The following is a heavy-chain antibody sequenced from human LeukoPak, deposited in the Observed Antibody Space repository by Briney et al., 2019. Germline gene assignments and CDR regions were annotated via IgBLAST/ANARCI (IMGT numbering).Heavy chain of an antibody. J-gene: IGHJ4*02. CDR3: ARHNPYCSGGSCYDGGDY. CDR2: IYYSGST. Sequence: PSETLSLTCTVSGGSISSYYWSWIRQPRGKGLEWIGYIYYSGSTNYNPSLKSRVTISVDTSKNQFSLKLSSVTAADTAVYYCARHNPYCSGGSCYDGGDYWGQGTLVTVSS. CDR1: GGSISSYY. V-gene: IGHV4-59*08. D-gene: IGHD2-15*01.